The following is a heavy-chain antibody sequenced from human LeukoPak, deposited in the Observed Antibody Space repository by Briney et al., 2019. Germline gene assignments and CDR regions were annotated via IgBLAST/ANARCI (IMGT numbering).Heavy chain of an antibody. D-gene: IGHD5-18*01. CDR3: ARGGWIQLWPMTFDI. J-gene: IGHJ3*02. CDR2: IYHSGST. CDR1: GYSTSSGYY. Sequence: SETLSLTCTVSGYSTSSGYYCGWIRQPPGKGLEWIGSIYHSGSTYYNPSLKSRVTISVDTSKNQFSLKLSSVTAADTAVYYCARGGWIQLWPMTFDIWGQGTMVTVSS. V-gene: IGHV4-38-2*02.